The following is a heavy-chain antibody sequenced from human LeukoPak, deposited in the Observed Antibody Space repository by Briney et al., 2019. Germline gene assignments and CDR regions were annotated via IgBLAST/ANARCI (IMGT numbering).Heavy chain of an antibody. CDR2: INHSGST. J-gene: IGHJ4*02. Sequence: PSETLSLTCAVYGGSFSGYYWSWIRQPPGKGLEWIGEINHSGSTNYNPSLKSRVTISVDTSKNQFSLKLSSVTAADTAVYYCARHYCSSTSCRRVHFDYWGQGTLVTVSS. CDR3: ARHYCSSTSCRRVHFDY. D-gene: IGHD2-2*01. V-gene: IGHV4-34*01. CDR1: GGSFSGYY.